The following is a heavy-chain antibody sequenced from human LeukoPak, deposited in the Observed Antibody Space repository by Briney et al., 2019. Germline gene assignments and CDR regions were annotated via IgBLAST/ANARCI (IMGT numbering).Heavy chain of an antibody. CDR2: IWYDGSNK. Sequence: PGGSLRLSCAASGFTFSSYGMHWVRQAPGKGLEWVAVIWYDGSNKYYADSVQGRFTISRDNAKNSLYLQMNSLRAEDTAVYYCARFYGAPGAFDYWGQGTLVTVSS. V-gene: IGHV3-33*03. J-gene: IGHJ4*02. CDR3: ARFYGAPGAFDY. D-gene: IGHD3-10*01. CDR1: GFTFSSYG.